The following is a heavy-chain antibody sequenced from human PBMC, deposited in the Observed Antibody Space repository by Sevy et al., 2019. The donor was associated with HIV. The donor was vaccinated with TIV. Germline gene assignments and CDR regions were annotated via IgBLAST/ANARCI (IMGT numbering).Heavy chain of an antibody. CDR3: VKAMVHSSEVDTFDI. CDR2: ISSNGGSR. Sequence: EGSLRLSCSASGFSFSGYAMHWVHQAPGKGLEYVSAISSNGGSRYYAESVKGRFTISRDNSKSALYLQMSSLRTEDTAVYYCVKAMVHSSEVDTFDIWGQGTMVTVSS. J-gene: IGHJ3*02. CDR1: GFSFSGYA. V-gene: IGHV3-64D*06. D-gene: IGHD2-8*01.